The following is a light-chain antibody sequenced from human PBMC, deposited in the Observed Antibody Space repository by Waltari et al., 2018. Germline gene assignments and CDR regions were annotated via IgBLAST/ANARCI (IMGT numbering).Light chain of an antibody. CDR2: RNP. CDR3: QSYDNSLTGFYV. Sequence: QSVLTQPPSVSGAPGQRVTISCTGSSSNIGTGYDVHWYQQLPGTAPQPPIRRNPQRPSGVPYRFSGSTSGASASLAITGLQPEDEADYYCQSYDNSLTGFYVFGTGTKVTVL. J-gene: IGLJ1*01. CDR1: SSNIGTGYD. V-gene: IGLV1-40*01.